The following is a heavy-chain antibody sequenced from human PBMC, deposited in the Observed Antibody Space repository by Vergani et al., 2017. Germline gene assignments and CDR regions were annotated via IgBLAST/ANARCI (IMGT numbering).Heavy chain of an antibody. CDR3: ARQGVPAAMGDAFDI. Sequence: VQLVESGGGLVKPGGSLRLSCAASGFTVSSNYMSWVRQAPGKGLEWVSYISSSSSYTNYADSVKGRFTISRDNAKNSLYLQMNSLRAEDTAVYYCARQGVPAAMGDAFDIWGQGTMVTVSS. J-gene: IGHJ3*02. CDR2: ISSSSSYT. CDR1: GFTVSSNY. V-gene: IGHV3-11*05. D-gene: IGHD2-2*01.